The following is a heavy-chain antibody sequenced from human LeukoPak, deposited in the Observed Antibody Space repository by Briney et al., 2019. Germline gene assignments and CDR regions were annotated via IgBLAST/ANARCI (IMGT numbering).Heavy chain of an antibody. CDR3: ARRGVGMVRTTDY. CDR1: GGSISSSNW. J-gene: IGHJ4*02. D-gene: IGHD3-10*01. V-gene: IGHV4-4*02. Sequence: SGTLSLTCAVSGGSISSSNWWSWVRQPPGKGLEWIGEIYHSGSTNYNPSLKSRVTISVDKSKNQFSLKLSSVTAADTAVYYCARRGVGMVRTTDYWGQGTLVTVSS. CDR2: IYHSGST.